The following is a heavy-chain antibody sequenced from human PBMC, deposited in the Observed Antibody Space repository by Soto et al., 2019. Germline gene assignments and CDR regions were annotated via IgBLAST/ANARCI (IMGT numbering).Heavy chain of an antibody. CDR2: INPADSDI. CDR3: ARHQRDDASRKIDC. CDR1: VYSFTSNW. J-gene: IGHJ4*02. Sequence: GESLKISCQGSVYSFTSNWVGWVRQMPGKGLEWMGIINPADSDIKYSPSFQGQVTISADKSIGTAYLQWSSLKASDTAMYYCARHQRDDASRKIDCWGQGTLVTVSS. D-gene: IGHD3-16*01. V-gene: IGHV5-51*01.